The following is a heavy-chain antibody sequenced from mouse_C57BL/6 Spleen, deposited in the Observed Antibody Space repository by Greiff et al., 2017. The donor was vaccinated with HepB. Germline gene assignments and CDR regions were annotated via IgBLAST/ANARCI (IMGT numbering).Heavy chain of an antibody. CDR3: TSAYYTWFAY. V-gene: IGHV14-4*01. Sequence: EVQLQQSGAELVRPGASVKLSCTASGFNIKDDYMHWVKQRPEQGLEWIGWIDPENGDTEYASKFQGKATITADTSSNPAYLQLSSLTSEDTAVYYCTSAYYTWFAYWGQGTLVTVSA. CDR1: GFNIKDDY. CDR2: IDPENGDT. J-gene: IGHJ3*01. D-gene: IGHD2-12*01.